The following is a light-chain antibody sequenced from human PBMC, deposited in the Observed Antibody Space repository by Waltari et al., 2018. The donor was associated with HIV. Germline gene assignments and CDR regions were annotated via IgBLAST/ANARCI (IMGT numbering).Light chain of an antibody. J-gene: IGLJ3*02. CDR2: DNN. CDR1: SSNIGNNY. CDR3: GTWDSSLSAWV. V-gene: IGLV1-51*01. Sequence: QSVLTQPPSVSAAPGQKVTISCSGSSSNIGNNYVSWYQQLPGTAPKLLIYDNNIRPSVIPDRFSGSESGTSATLGITGLQTGYESDYYCGTWDSSLSAWVFGGGTKLTVL.